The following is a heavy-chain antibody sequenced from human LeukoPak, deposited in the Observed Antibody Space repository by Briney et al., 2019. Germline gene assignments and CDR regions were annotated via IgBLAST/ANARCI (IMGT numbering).Heavy chain of an antibody. CDR2: IDWDDDK. Sequence: SGPALVKPTQALTLTCTLSGFSLSTSGMCVSWIRQPPGKALEWLARIDWDDDKYYSTSLKTRLTISKDTSKNQVVLTMTNMDPVDTATYYCARIPAYYYDSSGIDYWGQGTLVTVSS. CDR3: ARIPAYYYDSSGIDY. CDR1: GFSLSTSGMC. V-gene: IGHV2-70*11. D-gene: IGHD3-22*01. J-gene: IGHJ4*02.